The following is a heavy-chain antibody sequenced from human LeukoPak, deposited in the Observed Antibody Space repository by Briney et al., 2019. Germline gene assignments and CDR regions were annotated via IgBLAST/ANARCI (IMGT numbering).Heavy chain of an antibody. J-gene: IGHJ4*02. Sequence: GESLKISCKGSGYRFTSYWIGWVRQVPGKDLEWMGIIYPGDSDIRYSPSFLGQVTISADRSISTAYLQWSSLKASDTAIYYCARGGEGSGWPFDYWGQGTLVTVSA. D-gene: IGHD6-19*01. CDR1: GYRFTSYW. V-gene: IGHV5-51*01. CDR3: ARGGEGSGWPFDY. CDR2: IYPGDSDI.